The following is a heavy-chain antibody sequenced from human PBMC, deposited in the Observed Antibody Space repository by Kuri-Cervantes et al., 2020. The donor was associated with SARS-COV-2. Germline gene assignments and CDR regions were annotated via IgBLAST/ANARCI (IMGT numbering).Heavy chain of an antibody. Sequence: GESLKISCAASGFIFSNCAMSWVRQAPGKGLEWVSAISGSGGSTYYADSVKGRFTISRDNSKNTLYLQMNSLRAEDTAVYYCAKLDPRITIFGVVINPGGHYYMDVWGKGTTVTVSS. CDR1: GFIFSNCA. CDR2: ISGSGGST. J-gene: IGHJ6*03. V-gene: IGHV3-23*01. CDR3: AKLDPRITIFGVVINPGGHYYMDV. D-gene: IGHD3-3*01.